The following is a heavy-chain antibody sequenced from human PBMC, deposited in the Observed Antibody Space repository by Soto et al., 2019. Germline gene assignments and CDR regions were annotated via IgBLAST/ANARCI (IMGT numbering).Heavy chain of an antibody. CDR1: GYTFTSYA. D-gene: IGHD3-22*01. CDR2: INAGNGNT. CDR3: ARASDSSGYNNPGYGMDV. V-gene: IGHV1-3*01. J-gene: IGHJ6*02. Sequence: GASVKVSCKASGYTFTSYAMHWVRQAPGQRLEWMGWINAGNGNTKYSQKNKGRVTITRDTSASTAYMEQSKLRSDDKTENYSARASDSSGYNNPGYGMDVWGQGTTVTVSS.